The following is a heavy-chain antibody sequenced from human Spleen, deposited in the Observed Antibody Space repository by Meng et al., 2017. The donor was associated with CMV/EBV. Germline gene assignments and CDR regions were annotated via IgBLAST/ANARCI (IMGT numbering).Heavy chain of an antibody. CDR2: INPSGST. CDR1: GGSFNNFY. CDR3: ARLRYDSSGYYALDY. Sequence: YGGSFNNFYWSWIRQTPGKGLEWIGEINPSGSTNYNPSLKSGVIISVDTSKNQFSLKLRSVTAADTAVYYCARLRYDSSGYYALDYWGQGTLVTVSS. J-gene: IGHJ4*02. D-gene: IGHD3-22*01. V-gene: IGHV4-34*01.